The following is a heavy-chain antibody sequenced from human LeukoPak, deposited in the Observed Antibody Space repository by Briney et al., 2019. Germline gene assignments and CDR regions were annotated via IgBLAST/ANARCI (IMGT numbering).Heavy chain of an antibody. CDR1: GFTFSDYG. CDR2: IGYDGSDK. V-gene: IGHV3-30*18. Sequence: GRSLRLSCAASGFTFSDYGFHWVRQAPGKGLEWGAVIGYDGSDKYYADSVKGRFTISRDNSKKTLYLQVNSLRPEDAAVYYCAKDEGSSCGGDCPLDYWGQGTLVTVSS. D-gene: IGHD2-21*02. CDR3: AKDEGSSCGGDCPLDY. J-gene: IGHJ4*02.